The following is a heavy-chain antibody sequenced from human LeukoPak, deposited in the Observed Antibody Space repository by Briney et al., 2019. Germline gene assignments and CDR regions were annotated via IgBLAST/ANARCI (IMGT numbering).Heavy chain of an antibody. V-gene: IGHV1-69*05. CDR3: AKPYYYDSSGYGMDV. J-gene: IGHJ6*02. CDR2: IIPIFGTA. CDR1: GCTFSSYA. D-gene: IGHD3-22*01. Sequence: SVKVSCKASGCTFSSYAISWVRQAPGQGLEWMGGIIPIFGTANYAQKFQGRVTITTDESTSTAYMELSSLRSEDTAVYYCAKPYYYDSSGYGMDVWGQGTTGTVSS.